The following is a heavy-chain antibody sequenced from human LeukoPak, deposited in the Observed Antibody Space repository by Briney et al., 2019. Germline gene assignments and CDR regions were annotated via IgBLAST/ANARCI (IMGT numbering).Heavy chain of an antibody. V-gene: IGHV4-59*12. CDR2: IYYSGST. CDR1: GGSISSYY. CDR3: ARGKRWSGYYLDGNWFDP. D-gene: IGHD3-3*01. J-gene: IGHJ5*02. Sequence: PSETLSLTCTVSGGSISSYYWSWIRQPPGKGLEWIGYIYYSGSTNYNPSLKSRVTISVDTSKNQFSLKLSSVTAADTAVYYCARGKRWSGYYLDGNWFDPWGQGTLVTVSS.